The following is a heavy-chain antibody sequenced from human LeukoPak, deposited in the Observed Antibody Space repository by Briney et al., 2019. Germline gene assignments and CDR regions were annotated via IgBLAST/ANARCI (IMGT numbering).Heavy chain of an antibody. D-gene: IGHD3-9*01. J-gene: IGHJ3*02. CDR2: INPKSGGT. V-gene: IGHV1-2*02. Sequence: ASVMVSCKASGYTFTGYYMHWVRQAPGQGLEWMGWINPKSGGTNYAQKFQGRVTMTRDTSISTAYMELSRLRSDDTAVYYCAKLRITIDDAFDIWGQGTMVTVSS. CDR3: AKLRITIDDAFDI. CDR1: GYTFTGYY.